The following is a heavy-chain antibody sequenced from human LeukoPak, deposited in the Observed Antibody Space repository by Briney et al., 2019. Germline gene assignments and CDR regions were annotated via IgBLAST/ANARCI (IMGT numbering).Heavy chain of an antibody. CDR3: ATFWSGPTYFDY. CDR1: GYTLTGYY. D-gene: IGHD3-3*01. CDR2: INPNSGGT. J-gene: IGHJ4*02. Sequence: ASVKVSCKASGYTLTGYYMHWVRQAPGQGLEWMGWINPNSGGTNYAQKFQGKVTMTRDTSISTAYMELSRLRSDDTAVYYCATFWSGPTYFDYWGQGTLVTVSS. V-gene: IGHV1-2*02.